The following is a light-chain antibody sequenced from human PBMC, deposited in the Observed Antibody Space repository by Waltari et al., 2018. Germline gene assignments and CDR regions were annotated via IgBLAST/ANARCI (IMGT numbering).Light chain of an antibody. J-gene: IGKJ1*01. V-gene: IGKV2-28*01. CDR3: MQALQTPPT. Sequence: DIVMTQSPLSLPVTPGEPASISCRSSQDLMHDNEITYLDWYLQKPGQSPQLLIYLVSNRASGVPERVSGSGSGTDFTLKISRVEAEDVGVYYCMQALQTPPTFGLGTRVEIK. CDR1: QDLMHDNEITY. CDR2: LVS.